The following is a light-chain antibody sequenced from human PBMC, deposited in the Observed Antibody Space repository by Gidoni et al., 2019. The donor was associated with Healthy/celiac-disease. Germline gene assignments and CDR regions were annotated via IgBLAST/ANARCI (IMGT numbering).Light chain of an antibody. J-gene: IGKJ1*01. CDR3: QQYNNWPPNRT. CDR2: GAS. Sequence: EIVRTQSPATLSVSPGERATLSCRASQSVSSNLAWYQQKPGQAPRLLIYGASTRATGIPARFSGSGSGTEFTLTISSLQSEDFAVYYCQQYNNWPPNRTFGQGTKVESK. CDR1: QSVSSN. V-gene: IGKV3-15*01.